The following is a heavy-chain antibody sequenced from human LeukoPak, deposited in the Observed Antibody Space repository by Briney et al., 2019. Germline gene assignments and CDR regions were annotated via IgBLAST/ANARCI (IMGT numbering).Heavy chain of an antibody. J-gene: IGHJ4*02. Sequence: SETLSLTCTVSGGSISSRSYYWGWIRQSPGKGLEGIGTIYYSGTTYSNPSLKSRVNISVDTSKHHFPLKLRSVTAADTAMYYCARHKIWDGYGGLFDYWGQGTLVTVSS. CDR3: ARHKIWDGYGGLFDY. V-gene: IGHV4-39*01. CDR1: GGSISSRSYY. CDR2: IYYSGTT. D-gene: IGHD4-23*01.